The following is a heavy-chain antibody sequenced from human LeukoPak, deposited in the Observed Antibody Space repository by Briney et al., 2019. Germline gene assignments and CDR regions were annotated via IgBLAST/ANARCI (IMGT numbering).Heavy chain of an antibody. CDR2: TYYRSKCFN. CDR3: ARKRFLYFDS. CDR1: GDRVSSNSDA. Sequence: SQTLSLTCAISGDRVSSNSDALNWVRQSPSRGLEWLGRTYYRSKCFNDYDVFVKSRIIINPATSKNQFSLQLNSVTPEDTAVYYCARKRFLYFDSWGQGNPGSVSS. V-gene: IGHV6-1*01. D-gene: IGHD3-3*01. J-gene: IGHJ4*02.